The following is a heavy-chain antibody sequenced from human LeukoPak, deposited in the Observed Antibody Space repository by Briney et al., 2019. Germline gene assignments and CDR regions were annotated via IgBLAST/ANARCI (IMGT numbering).Heavy chain of an antibody. CDR2: ITAYNGNT. D-gene: IGHD4/OR15-4a*01. CDR3: ASSSRHDYGDGFDI. Sequence: ASVKVSCKASGYTFTSYYMHWVRQAPGQGLEWMGWITAYNGNTHYVQKFQGRVTMTTDTLTTTAYMELTSLRPDDTAMYYCASSSRHDYGDGFDIWGQGTMVTVSS. CDR1: GYTFTSYY. V-gene: IGHV1-18*04. J-gene: IGHJ3*02.